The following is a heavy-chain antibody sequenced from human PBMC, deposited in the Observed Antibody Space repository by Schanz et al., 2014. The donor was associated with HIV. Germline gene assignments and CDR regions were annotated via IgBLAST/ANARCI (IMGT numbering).Heavy chain of an antibody. CDR2: IYQSGGT. Sequence: QVRLQQWGAGLLKPSETLSLTCATYGGLFSGNYWTWVRQSPGKGLQWIGEIYQSGGTDYSPSFKSRITMSLDTSKNQVSLNLRFVTAADTAVYYCGRGTDDFPPDSWGQGTQVIVSS. J-gene: IGHJ4*02. CDR3: GRGTDDFPPDS. CDR1: GGLFSGNY. D-gene: IGHD3-3*01. V-gene: IGHV4-34*02.